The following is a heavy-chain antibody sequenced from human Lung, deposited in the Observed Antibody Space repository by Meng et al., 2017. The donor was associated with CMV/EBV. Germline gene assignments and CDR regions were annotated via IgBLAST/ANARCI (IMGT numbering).Heavy chain of an antibody. D-gene: IGHD2/OR15-2a*01. CDR1: GYTFTRYP. CDR2: ISTNTGNP. CDR3: ARGGNFDP. V-gene: IGHV7-4-1*02. J-gene: IGHJ5*02. Sequence: VRLVQTGSEFRKPGAAVKVCCKASGYTFTRYPMNWVRQAPGQGLEWMGWISTNTGNPTYAQGFTGRFVFSLDSSVSTAYLQISSLKAEDTAVYYCARGGNFDPWGQGTLVTVSS.